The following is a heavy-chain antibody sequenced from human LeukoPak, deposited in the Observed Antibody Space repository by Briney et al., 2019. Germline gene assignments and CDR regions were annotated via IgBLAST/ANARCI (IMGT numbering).Heavy chain of an antibody. V-gene: IGHV4-39*01. CDR1: GGSISSSSYY. J-gene: IGHJ4*02. D-gene: IGHD1-26*01. CDR2: IYYSGST. CDR3: ARHEYSGSYYPFDY. Sequence: SETLSLTCTVSGGSISSSSYYWGWIRQPPGKGPEWIGGIYYSGSTYYNPSLKSRVTISVDTSKNQFSLKLSSVTAADTAVYYCARHEYSGSYYPFDYWGQGTLVTVSS.